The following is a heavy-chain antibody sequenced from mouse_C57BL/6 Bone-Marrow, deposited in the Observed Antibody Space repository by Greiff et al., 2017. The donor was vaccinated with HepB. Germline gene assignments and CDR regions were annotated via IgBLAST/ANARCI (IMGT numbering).Heavy chain of an antibody. Sequence: EVKLVESGEGLVKPGGSLKLSCAASGFTFSSYAMSWVRQTPEKRLEWVAYISSGGDYIYYADTVKGRFTISRDNARNTLYLQMSSLKSEDTAMYYCTRDHPFYYYGSKCHYYAMDYWGQGTSVTVSS. D-gene: IGHD1-1*01. V-gene: IGHV5-9-1*02. CDR2: ISSGGDYI. J-gene: IGHJ4*01. CDR1: GFTFSSYA. CDR3: TRDHPFYYYGSKCHYYAMDY.